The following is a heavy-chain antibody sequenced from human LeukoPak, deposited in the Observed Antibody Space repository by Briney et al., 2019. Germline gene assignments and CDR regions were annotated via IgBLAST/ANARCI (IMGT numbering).Heavy chain of an antibody. CDR1: GASISGYY. D-gene: IGHD2-15*01. J-gene: IGHJ5*02. CDR3: ARGRGGGGTSNNWFDP. V-gene: IGHV4-59*01. Sequence: SETLSLTCTVSGASISGYYWSWIRQPPGKGLDYIGYTYYTGNTNYNPSLKSRVTISVDTSKNQFSLKLSAVTAADTAVYYCARGRGGGGTSNNWFDPWGQGTHVIVSS. CDR2: TYYTGNT.